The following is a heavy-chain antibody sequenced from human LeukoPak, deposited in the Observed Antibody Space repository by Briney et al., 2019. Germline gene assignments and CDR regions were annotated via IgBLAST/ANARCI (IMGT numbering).Heavy chain of an antibody. D-gene: IGHD2-15*01. J-gene: IGHJ6*03. CDR3: ARVSGGSAIYYYYYYMDV. Sequence: PSETLSLTCTVSGGSISSSSSYWGWIHQPPGKGLEWIGSIYYSGSTYYNPSLKSRVTISVDTSKNQFSLKLSSVTAADTAVYYCARVSGGSAIYYYYYYMDVWGKGTTVTVSS. CDR2: IYYSGST. CDR1: GGSISSSSSY. V-gene: IGHV4-39*07.